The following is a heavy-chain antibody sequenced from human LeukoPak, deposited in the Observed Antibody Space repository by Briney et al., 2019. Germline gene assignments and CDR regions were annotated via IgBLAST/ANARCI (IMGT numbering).Heavy chain of an antibody. J-gene: IGHJ4*02. CDR3: AKVGYYYGSGSPHFFDY. CDR2: ISGSGGST. D-gene: IGHD3-10*01. V-gene: IGHV3-23*01. Sequence: PGGSLRLSCAASGFAFSSYSMNWVRQTPGKGLEWVSAISGSGGSTYYADSVKGRFTISRDNSKNTLYLQMNSLRAEDTAVYYCAKVGYYYGSGSPHFFDYWGQGTLVTVSS. CDR1: GFAFSSYS.